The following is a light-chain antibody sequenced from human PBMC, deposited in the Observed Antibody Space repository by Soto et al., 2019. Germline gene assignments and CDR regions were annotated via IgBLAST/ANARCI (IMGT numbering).Light chain of an antibody. J-gene: IGLJ1*01. V-gene: IGLV1-47*02. CDR3: AAWDDSLRGYV. CDR1: SSNIGSNY. Sequence: QSVLTQPPSASGTAGQRVTISCSGSSSNIGSNYVFWYQQLPGTAPKLLIYTNNLRPSGVPDRFSGSKSGTSASLAIGGLRSEDEADYYCAAWDDSLRGYVFGTGTKLTVL. CDR2: TNN.